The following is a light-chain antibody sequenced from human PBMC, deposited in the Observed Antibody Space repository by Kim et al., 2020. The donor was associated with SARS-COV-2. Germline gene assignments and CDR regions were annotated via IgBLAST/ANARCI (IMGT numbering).Light chain of an antibody. J-gene: IGKJ2*01. CDR3: QQYNNWPQKYT. Sequence: EIVMTQSPATLSVSPGERATLSCRASQSVSSNLAWYQQKPGQAPRLLIYGASTRATGIPARFSGSGSGTEFTLTISSLQSEDFAVYYCQQYNNWPQKYTFGQGTKLEI. CDR2: GAS. V-gene: IGKV3-15*01. CDR1: QSVSSN.